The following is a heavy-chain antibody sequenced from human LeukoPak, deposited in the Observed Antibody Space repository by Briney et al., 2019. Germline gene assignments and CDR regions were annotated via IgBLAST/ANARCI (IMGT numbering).Heavy chain of an antibody. CDR2: IKQDGSEK. Sequence: GGSLRLSCAASGFTFGNYWMAWVRQTPGKGLEWVANIKQDGSEKYYVDSVKGRFTISRDNAKNSLYLQMNSLRAEDTAVYYCARGSGSYLLNYWGQGTLVTVSS. V-gene: IGHV3-7*01. CDR1: GFTFGNYW. J-gene: IGHJ4*02. D-gene: IGHD1-26*01. CDR3: ARGSGSYLLNY.